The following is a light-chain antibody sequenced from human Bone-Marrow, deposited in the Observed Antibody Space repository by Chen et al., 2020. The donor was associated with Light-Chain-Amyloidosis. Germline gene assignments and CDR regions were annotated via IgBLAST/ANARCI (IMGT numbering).Light chain of an antibody. J-gene: IGLJ3*02. CDR2: EDD. Sequence: NFILTQLHSVSESPGKTAIIFCTRSSSSIATNYVQWYQQRPGSSPTTVIYEDDQRPSGVPDRFSGSIDRSSNSASLTVSGLKTEDEADYYCQSYQGSSQGVFGGGTKLTVL. CDR1: SSSIATNY. CDR3: QSYQGSSQGV. V-gene: IGLV6-57*01.